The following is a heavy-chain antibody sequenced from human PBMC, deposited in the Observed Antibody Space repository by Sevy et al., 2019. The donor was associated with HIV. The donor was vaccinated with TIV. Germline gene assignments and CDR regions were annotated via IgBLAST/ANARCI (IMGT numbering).Heavy chain of an antibody. CDR2: INQDGSEK. V-gene: IGHV3-7*01. CDR1: GFTFKSYW. D-gene: IGHD5-12*01. CDR3: ARESSAYDTYYYHYAMDV. J-gene: IGHJ6*02. Sequence: GGSLRLSCAASGFTFKSYWMTWVRQAPGKGLEWVANINQDGSEKYYSDYLKGRFSISRDNSKNSVHLQINTLRAEDTAVYYCARESSAYDTYYYHYAMDVWGQGTTVTVSS.